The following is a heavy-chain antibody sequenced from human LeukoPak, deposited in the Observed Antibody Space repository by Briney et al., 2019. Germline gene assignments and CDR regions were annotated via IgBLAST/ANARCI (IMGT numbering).Heavy chain of an antibody. D-gene: IGHD1-26*01. CDR1: GFTFSSYA. CDR3: ARDREVGAFDI. Sequence: PGVSLRLSCAASGFTFSSYAMSWVRQAPGKGLEWVSGISGSGDNTYYADSVKGRFTISRDNSKNTLYLQMNSLRAEDTAVYYCARDREVGAFDIWGQGTMVTVSS. J-gene: IGHJ3*02. V-gene: IGHV3-23*01. CDR2: ISGSGDNT.